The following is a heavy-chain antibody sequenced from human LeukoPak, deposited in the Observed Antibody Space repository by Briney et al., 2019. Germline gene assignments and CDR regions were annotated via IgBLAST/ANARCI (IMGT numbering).Heavy chain of an antibody. D-gene: IGHD3-10*01. CDR1: GFTFSSYG. J-gene: IGHJ4*02. CDR2: IRYDGSNK. V-gene: IGHV3-30*02. CDR3: AKGHLYGSGSHYFDY. Sequence: GGSLRLSCAASGFTFSSYGMNWVRQAPGKGLEWVAFIRYDGSNKYYADSVKGRFTISRDNSKNTVYLQMNSLRAEDTAVYYCAKGHLYGSGSHYFDYWGQGTLVTVSS.